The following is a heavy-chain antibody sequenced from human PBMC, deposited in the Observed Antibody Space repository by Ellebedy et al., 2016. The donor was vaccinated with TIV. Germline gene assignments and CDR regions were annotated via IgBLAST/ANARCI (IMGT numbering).Heavy chain of an antibody. CDR2: IKSKTDGGTT. Sequence: GESLKISXAASGFTFSNAWMSWVRQAPGKGLEWVGRIKSKTDGGTTDYAAPVKGRFTISRDDSKNTLYLQMNSLKTEDTAVYYCTTDWGLVGATWFWGQGTLVTVSS. D-gene: IGHD1-26*01. CDR1: GFTFSNAW. J-gene: IGHJ4*02. V-gene: IGHV3-15*01. CDR3: TTDWGLVGATWF.